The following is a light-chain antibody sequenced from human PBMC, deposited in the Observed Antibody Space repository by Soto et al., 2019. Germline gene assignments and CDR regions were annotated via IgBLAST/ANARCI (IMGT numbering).Light chain of an antibody. CDR2: QDI. CDR3: QAWDINTMV. CDR1: KLGDKY. Sequence: SYELTQPPSVSVSPGQTASITCSGDKLGDKYASWYQQKPGQSPVLVIYQDIRRPSGIPERFSGSSSGNTATLTLSGTQAMDEADYYCQAWDINTMVFGGGTKLTVL. J-gene: IGLJ2*01. V-gene: IGLV3-1*01.